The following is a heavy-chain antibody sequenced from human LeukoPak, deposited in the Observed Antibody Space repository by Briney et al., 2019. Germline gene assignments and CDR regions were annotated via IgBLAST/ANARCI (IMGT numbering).Heavy chain of an antibody. D-gene: IGHD3-3*01. CDR1: GFTFSSYA. CDR2: ISGSGGST. J-gene: IGHJ6*03. V-gene: IGHV3-23*01. CDR3: ARSSFGVGNYYYMDV. Sequence: GDSLRLSCAASGFTFSSYAMSWVRQAPGKGLERVSAISGSGGSTYYADSVKGRFTISRDNSKNTLYLQMNSLRAEDTAVYYCARSSFGVGNYYYMDVWGKGTTVTVSS.